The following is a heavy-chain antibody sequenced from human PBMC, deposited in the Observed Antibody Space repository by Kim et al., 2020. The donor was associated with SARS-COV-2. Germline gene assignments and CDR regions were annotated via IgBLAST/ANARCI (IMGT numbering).Heavy chain of an antibody. CDR3: ARDMYYYGSGSPNWYFDL. D-gene: IGHD3-10*01. CDR2: ISAYNGNT. CDR1: GYTFTSYG. Sequence: ASVKVSCKASGYTFTSYGISWVRQAPGQGLEWMGWISAYNGNTNYAQKLQGRVTMTTDTSTSTAYMELRSLRSDDTAVYYCARDMYYYGSGSPNWYFDLWGRGTLVTVFS. J-gene: IGHJ2*01. V-gene: IGHV1-18*01.